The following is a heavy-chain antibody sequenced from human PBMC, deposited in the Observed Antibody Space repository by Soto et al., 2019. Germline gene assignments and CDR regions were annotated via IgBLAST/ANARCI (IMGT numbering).Heavy chain of an antibody. CDR3: AGHYDSSGYYQKAGYFQH. Sequence: SETRSLTWTVSVCSFSIFSYYWSWIRHPPGKGLEGIGYIYYSVITNYNPSLKSRGTISVDTSKNQFSLKLSSVTAADTAVYYCAGHYDSSGYYQKAGYFQHWGQGTLVTVSS. CDR2: IYYSVIT. D-gene: IGHD3-22*01. CDR1: VCSFSIFSYY. J-gene: IGHJ1*01. V-gene: IGHV4-61*01.